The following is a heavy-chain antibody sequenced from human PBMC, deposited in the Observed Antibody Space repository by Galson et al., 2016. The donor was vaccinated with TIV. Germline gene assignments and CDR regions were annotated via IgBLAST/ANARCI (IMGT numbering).Heavy chain of an antibody. Sequence: SVKVSCKASGGTLTSYAINWVRQAPGQGLEWMGGIIPLSHTPNYAQKYHDRITIVADKSTGTVYMELRRLTSEDTAVYYCVNIQKTNTYDSWCRGTLVTVSS. CDR2: IIPLSHTP. CDR1: GGTLTSYA. J-gene: IGHJ4*02. D-gene: IGHD2-15*01. CDR3: VNIQKTNTYDS. V-gene: IGHV1-69*06.